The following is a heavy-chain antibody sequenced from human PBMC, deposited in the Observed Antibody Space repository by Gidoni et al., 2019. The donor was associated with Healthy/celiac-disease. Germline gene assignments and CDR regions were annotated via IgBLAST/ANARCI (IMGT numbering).Heavy chain of an antibody. J-gene: IGHJ4*02. CDR3: ARDLRIHSSSSHLGY. D-gene: IGHD6-13*01. Sequence: QVQLVQSGAEVKKPAASVKVSCKASGYTFTSYGISWVRQAPGQGLEWMGWISAYNGNTNYAQKLQGRVTMTTDTSTSTAYMELRSLRSDDTAVYYCARDLRIHSSSSHLGYWGQGTLVTVSS. V-gene: IGHV1-18*01. CDR2: ISAYNGNT. CDR1: GYTFTSYG.